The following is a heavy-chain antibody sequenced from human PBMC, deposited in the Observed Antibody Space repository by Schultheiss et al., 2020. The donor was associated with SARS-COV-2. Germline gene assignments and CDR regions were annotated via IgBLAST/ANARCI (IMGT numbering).Heavy chain of an antibody. D-gene: IGHD4-23*01. CDR1: GDSVSSNSAA. CDR2: TYYRSKWYN. Sequence: SQTLSLTCAISGDSVSSNSAAWNWIRQSPSRGLEWLGRTYYRSKWYNDYAVSVKSRITINPDTSKNQFSLQLNSVTPEDTAVYYCATHPGNYGGMIRYYFDYWGQGTLVTVSS. V-gene: IGHV6-1*01. CDR3: ATHPGNYGGMIRYYFDY. J-gene: IGHJ4*02.